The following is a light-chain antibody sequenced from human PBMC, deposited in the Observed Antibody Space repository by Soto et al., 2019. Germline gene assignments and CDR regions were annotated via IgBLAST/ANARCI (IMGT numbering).Light chain of an antibody. Sequence: ELVLTQSPGTLSLSPGDRATLSCRASLSLPSRSLAWYQQRPGQAPRVLISAASTRAADIPDRFSGSGSGTDFTLTINRLEPEDFAVYYCQQYDYSPRTFGQGTKVDNK. CDR1: LSLPSRS. V-gene: IGKV3-20*01. CDR3: QQYDYSPRT. J-gene: IGKJ1*01. CDR2: AAS.